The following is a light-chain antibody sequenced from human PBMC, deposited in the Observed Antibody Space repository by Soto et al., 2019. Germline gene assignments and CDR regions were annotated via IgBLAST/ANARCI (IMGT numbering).Light chain of an antibody. J-gene: IGKJ1*01. CDR3: QQYNNWPPVT. V-gene: IGKV3-15*01. Sequence: ETVMTQSPATLSVSPGERATLSCRASLSVSINLAWYQQKPGQAPRLLIHGASTRATGVPARFSGSGSGTEFTLTISSLQSEDFAVYYCQQYNNWPPVTFGQGTKVEIK. CDR1: LSVSIN. CDR2: GAS.